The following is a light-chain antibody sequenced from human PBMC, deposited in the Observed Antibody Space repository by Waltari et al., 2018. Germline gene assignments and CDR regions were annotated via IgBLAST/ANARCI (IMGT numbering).Light chain of an antibody. CDR2: EVS. V-gene: IGLV2-14*02. CDR3: SSYTNSDSVDWV. CDR1: SSDVGSYNF. J-gene: IGLJ3*02. Sequence: QSALTQPASVSGSPGQSITISCTGVSSDVGSYNFVSWYQQHPGKAPKLIIYEVSNRPSGVSNRFSASKSANTASLTISGLQSEDEADYYCSSYTNSDSVDWVFGGGTKLTVL.